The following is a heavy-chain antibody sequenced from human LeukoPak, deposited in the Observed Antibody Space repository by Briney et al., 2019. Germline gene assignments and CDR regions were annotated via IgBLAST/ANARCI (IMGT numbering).Heavy chain of an antibody. Sequence: PGGSLRLSCAAFGFTFSSYWMHWVRQVPGKGLAWVSRIDEFGSVTNSADSVQGRFSISRDNAKNALYLQMNSLRAEDTAVYYCVRDMFGGRDYWGQGTLVTVSS. J-gene: IGHJ4*02. CDR1: GFTFSSYW. CDR2: IDEFGSVT. D-gene: IGHD3-10*02. V-gene: IGHV3-74*01. CDR3: VRDMFGGRDY.